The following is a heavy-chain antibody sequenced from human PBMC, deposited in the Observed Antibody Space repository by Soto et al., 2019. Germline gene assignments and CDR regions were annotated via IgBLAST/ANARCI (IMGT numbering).Heavy chain of an antibody. D-gene: IGHD4-17*01. CDR1: GYTFTSYG. CDR2: ISPYNGNT. CDR3: ARDFEITTLTPNGSFDI. J-gene: IGHJ3*02. Sequence: ASVKVSCKASGYTFTSYGISWVRQAPGQGLEWMGRISPYNGNTNYAQKLQGRVTMTTDTSTSTAYMELSSLRSEDTAVYYCARDFEITTLTPNGSFDIWGQGTMVTVSS. V-gene: IGHV1-18*01.